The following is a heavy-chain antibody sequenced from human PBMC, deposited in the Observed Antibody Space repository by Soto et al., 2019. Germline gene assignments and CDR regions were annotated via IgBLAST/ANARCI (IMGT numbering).Heavy chain of an antibody. V-gene: IGHV3-66*01. D-gene: IGHD4-4*01. CDR2: IYNDGST. CDR3: ARDSYTRY. J-gene: IGHJ4*02. Sequence: EVQLVESGGGLVQPGGSLRLSCAASGFIVSTGYMSWVRQAPGKGLEWVSIIYNDGSTYYADSVKGRFTISRDDSKNTLYLQILSLRAEDTAVYYCARDSYTRYWGQGTLVTVSS. CDR1: GFIVSTGY.